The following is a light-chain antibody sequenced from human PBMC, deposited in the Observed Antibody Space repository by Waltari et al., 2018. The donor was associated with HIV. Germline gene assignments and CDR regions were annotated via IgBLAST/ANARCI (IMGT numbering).Light chain of an antibody. V-gene: IGKV1-5*03. Sequence: DIHMTQSPPTLPASIGDRINITCRASQTVGDWLAWYQQKPGEAPSLLIYRATIIETGVPSRFSGSASGTDFTLAIESLQPDDSATYYCHQYSDYLGSFGQGTRV. CDR1: QTVGDW. J-gene: IGKJ1*01. CDR3: HQYSDYLGS. CDR2: RAT.